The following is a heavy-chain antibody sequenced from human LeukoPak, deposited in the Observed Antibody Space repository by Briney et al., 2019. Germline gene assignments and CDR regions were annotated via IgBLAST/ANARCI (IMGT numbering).Heavy chain of an antibody. CDR2: INHSGST. CDR3: ARVGSSSSPYYFDY. J-gene: IGHJ4*02. V-gene: IGHV4-34*01. Sequence: SETLSLTCAVYGGSFSGYYWSWIRQPPGKGLEWIWEINHSGSTNYNPSLKSRVTISVDTSKNQFSLKLSSVTAADTAVYYCARVGSSSSPYYFDYWGQGTLVTVSS. CDR1: GGSFSGYY. D-gene: IGHD6-6*01.